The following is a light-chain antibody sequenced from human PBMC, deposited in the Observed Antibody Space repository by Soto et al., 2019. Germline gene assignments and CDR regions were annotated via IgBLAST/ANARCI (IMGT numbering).Light chain of an antibody. J-gene: IGLJ1*01. CDR2: GNS. CDR1: SSNIGAGYD. V-gene: IGLV1-40*01. Sequence: QSVLTQPPSVSGAPGQRVTISCTGSSSNIGAGYDVHWYQQLPGKAPKLLIYGNSNRPSGVPDRFSGSKSGTSASLAITGLQAEDEADYYCQSYDRNPSAFYVFGTGTKLTVL. CDR3: QSYDRNPSAFYV.